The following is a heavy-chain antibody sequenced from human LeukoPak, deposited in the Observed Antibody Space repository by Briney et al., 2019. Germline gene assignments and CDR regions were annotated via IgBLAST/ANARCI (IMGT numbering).Heavy chain of an antibody. V-gene: IGHV3-21*01. J-gene: IGHJ5*02. D-gene: IGHD6-13*01. Sequence: GGSLRLSCAASGFTFSSYSMNWVRQAPGKGLEWVSSISSSSSYIYYADSVKGRFTISRDNAKNSLYLQMNSLRAEDTAVYYCARGQSSSSWYVWFDPWGQGTLVTVSS. CDR2: ISSSSSYI. CDR3: ARGQSSSSWYVWFDP. CDR1: GFTFSSYS.